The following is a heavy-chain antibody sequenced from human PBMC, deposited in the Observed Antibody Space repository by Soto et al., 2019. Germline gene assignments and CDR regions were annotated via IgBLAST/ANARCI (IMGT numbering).Heavy chain of an antibody. D-gene: IGHD1-26*01. Sequence: SVKVSCKASGGTFSSYTISWVRQAPGQGLEWMGRIIPILGIANYAQKFQGRVTITADKSTSTAYMELSSLRSEDTAVYYCARRIMDPSGSYSPWGQGTLVTVSS. CDR3: ARRIMDPSGSYSP. CDR1: GGTFSSYT. V-gene: IGHV1-69*02. J-gene: IGHJ5*02. CDR2: IIPILGIA.